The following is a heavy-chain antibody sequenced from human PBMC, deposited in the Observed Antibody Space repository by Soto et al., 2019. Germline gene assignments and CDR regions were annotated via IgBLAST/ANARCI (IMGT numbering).Heavy chain of an antibody. D-gene: IGHD6-13*01. J-gene: IGHJ4*02. CDR3: ARAPSWYYFDF. V-gene: IGHV1-3*01. Sequence: ASVKVSCKASGYTFTSYAMHWVRQAPGQRLEWMGWINAGNGNTKYSQKFQGRVTITRDTSASTAYMELSSLRSEDTAVFYFARAPSWYYFDFWGQGALVTVSS. CDR2: INAGNGNT. CDR1: GYTFTSYA.